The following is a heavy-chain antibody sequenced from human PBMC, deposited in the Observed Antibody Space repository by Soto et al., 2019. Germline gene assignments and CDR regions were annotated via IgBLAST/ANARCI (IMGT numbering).Heavy chain of an antibody. CDR1: GGSISSYY. D-gene: IGHD3-22*01. CDR2: IYYSGST. J-gene: IGHJ4*02. V-gene: IGHV4-59*01. CDR3: ARDRNCYDSSGYYLDD. Sequence: SETLSLTCTVSGGSISSYYWSWIRQPPGKGLEWIGYIYYSGSTNYNPSLKSRVTISVDTSKNQFSLRLSSVTAADTAVYYCARDRNCYDSSGYYLDDSGQGTLVTVSS.